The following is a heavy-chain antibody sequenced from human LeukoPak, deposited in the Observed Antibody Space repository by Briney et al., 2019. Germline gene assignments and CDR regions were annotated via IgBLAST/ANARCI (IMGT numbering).Heavy chain of an antibody. V-gene: IGHV2-5*01. CDR2: ISWNDDT. CDR1: GFSLSTSGVG. J-gene: IGHJ4*02. Sequence: SGPTLVKPTQTLTLTCTFSGFSLSTSGVGVGWIRRPPGKALEWLALISWNDDTRYSPSLKSTLTITKDTSKNQVVLTMTNMDPVDTATYYRARKTSRFLEWLFVPYYFDYWGQGTLVTVSS. CDR3: ARKTSRFLEWLFVPYYFDY. D-gene: IGHD3-3*01.